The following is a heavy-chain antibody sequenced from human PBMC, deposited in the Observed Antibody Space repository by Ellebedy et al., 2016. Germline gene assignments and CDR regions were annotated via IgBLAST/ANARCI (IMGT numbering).Heavy chain of an antibody. Sequence: GGSLRLXXAASGFTFNNYGMHWVRQAPGKGLEWVAVISYHGSNKYYADSVKGRFTISRDNAKNTLYLQMSSLRGEDTAVYYCAKDRSSLVVPGGFPEPGEYWGQGTLVTVSS. D-gene: IGHD6-19*01. V-gene: IGHV3-30*18. CDR2: ISYHGSNK. J-gene: IGHJ4*02. CDR1: GFTFNNYG. CDR3: AKDRSSLVVPGGFPEPGEY.